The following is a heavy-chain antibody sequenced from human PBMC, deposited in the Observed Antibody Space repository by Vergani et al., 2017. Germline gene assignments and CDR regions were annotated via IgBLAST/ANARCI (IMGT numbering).Heavy chain of an antibody. D-gene: IGHD3-3*01. CDR2: ISYDGSNK. Sequence: QVQLVESGGGVVQPGRSLRLSCAAFGFTFSSYGMHWVRQAPGKGLEWVAVISYDGSNKYYADSVKGRFTISRDNSKNTLYLQMNSLRAEDTAVYYCAKGEVFGIFGVVYWSQGTLVTVSS. J-gene: IGHJ4*02. V-gene: IGHV3-30*18. CDR3: AKGEVFGIFGVVY. CDR1: GFTFSSYG.